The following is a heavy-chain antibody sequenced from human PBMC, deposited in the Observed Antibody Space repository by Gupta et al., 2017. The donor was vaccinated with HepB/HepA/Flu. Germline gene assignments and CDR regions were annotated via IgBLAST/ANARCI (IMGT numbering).Heavy chain of an antibody. CDR2: ISGSGGAT. D-gene: IGHD6-19*01. CDR1: GFTFSNYA. J-gene: IGHJ4*02. CDR3: AKGQQWLANDY. Sequence: EVQLLESGGGLVQPGGSLRLSCAASGFTFSNYAMSWVRQAPGKGLEWVSGISGSGGATYYADSLRGRFIISRDNPKNTLYLQMNSLRAGDTAVYYCAKGQQWLANDYWGQGTLVTVSS. V-gene: IGHV3-23*01.